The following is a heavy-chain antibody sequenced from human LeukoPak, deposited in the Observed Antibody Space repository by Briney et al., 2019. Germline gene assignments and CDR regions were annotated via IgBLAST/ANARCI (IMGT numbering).Heavy chain of an antibody. CDR2: MNPNSGNT. V-gene: IGHV1-8*01. J-gene: IGHJ5*02. Sequence: GASVKVSCKASGYTFTSYDINWVRQATGQELEWMGWMNPNSGNTGCAQKFQGRVTMTRNTSISTAYMELSSLRSEDTAVYYCARGPYYCSSTSCPNWFDPWGQGTLVTVSS. D-gene: IGHD2-2*01. CDR1: GYTFTSYD. CDR3: ARGPYYCSSTSCPNWFDP.